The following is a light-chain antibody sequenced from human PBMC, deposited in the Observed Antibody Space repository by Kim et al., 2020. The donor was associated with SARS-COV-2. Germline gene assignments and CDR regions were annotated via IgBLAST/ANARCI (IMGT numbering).Light chain of an antibody. V-gene: IGKV3-20*01. CDR2: ATS. CDR1: QIVRSDN. Sequence: EIVLTQSPGTVSLSPGERATLSCRASQIVRSDNLVWYQQRPGRAPRLLIFATSSRATGIPDRFSGGGSGTDFTLTISRLEPEDFAVYYCQQFENSPRTFGQGTKVEIK. CDR3: QQFENSPRT. J-gene: IGKJ1*01.